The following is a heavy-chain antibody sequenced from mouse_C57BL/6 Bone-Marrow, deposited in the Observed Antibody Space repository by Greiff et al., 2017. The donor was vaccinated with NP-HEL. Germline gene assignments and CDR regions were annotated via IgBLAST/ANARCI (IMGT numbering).Heavy chain of an antibody. V-gene: IGHV1-15*01. CDR2: IDPETGGT. CDR3: TRSGTTVNFDY. J-gene: IGHJ2*01. Sequence: QLQQSGAELVRPGASVTLSCKASGYTFTDYEMHWVKQTPVHGLEWIGAIDPETGGTAYNQKFKGKAILTADKSSSTAYMELRSLTSEDSAVYYCTRSGTTVNFDYWGQGTTLTVSS. D-gene: IGHD1-1*01. CDR1: GYTFTDYE.